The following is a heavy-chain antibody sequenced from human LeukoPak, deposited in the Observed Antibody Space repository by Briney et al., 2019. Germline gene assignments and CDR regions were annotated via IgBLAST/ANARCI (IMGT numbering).Heavy chain of an antibody. CDR2: ISTTGRTT. J-gene: IGHJ4*02. D-gene: IGHD5-24*01. Sequence: QPRGSLRLSCEGSGFTFSTFEMNWVSQAPGKGLEWVSYISTTGRTTFYADSVQGRFTMSRDNAKNSVFLQLNSLRADDTALYYCAGKTRDGYTDGRFDFWGQGTLVTVSS. V-gene: IGHV3-48*03. CDR3: AGKTRDGYTDGRFDF. CDR1: GFTFSTFE.